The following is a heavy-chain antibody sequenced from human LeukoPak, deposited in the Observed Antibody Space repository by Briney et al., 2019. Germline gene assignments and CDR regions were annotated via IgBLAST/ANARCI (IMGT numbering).Heavy chain of an antibody. Sequence: GASLRLSCSAPGLTFGSYWMDWVRQAPGKGVVWVSRINSDGSSTSYADSVKGRFTISRDNAKNTLYLQMNSLRAEDTAVYYCASGSYYSYWGQGTLVTVSS. CDR3: ASGSYYSY. CDR2: INSDGSST. J-gene: IGHJ4*02. D-gene: IGHD1-26*01. V-gene: IGHV3-74*01. CDR1: GLTFGSYW.